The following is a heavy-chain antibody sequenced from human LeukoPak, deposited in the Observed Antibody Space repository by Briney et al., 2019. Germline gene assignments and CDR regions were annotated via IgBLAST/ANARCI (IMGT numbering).Heavy chain of an antibody. J-gene: IGHJ4*02. Sequence: KPSETLSLTCTVAGGSISSYYWSWIRQPPGKGLEWIGYIYYSGSTNYNPSLKGRVTISVDTSKNQFSLKLSSVTAADTAVYYCARGISTVTEYYFDYWGQGTLVTVSS. CDR3: ARGISTVTEYYFDY. CDR2: IYYSGST. D-gene: IGHD4-17*01. V-gene: IGHV4-59*01. CDR1: GGSISSYY.